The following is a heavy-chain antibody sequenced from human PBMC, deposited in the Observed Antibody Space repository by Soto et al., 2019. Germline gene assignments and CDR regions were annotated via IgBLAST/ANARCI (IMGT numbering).Heavy chain of an antibody. J-gene: IGHJ5*02. Sequence: WETLSLTCTVSGGSISSYYWSWIRQPPGKGLEWIGYIYYSGSTNYNPSLKSRVTVSVDTSKNQFSLKLSSVTAADTAVYYCARARIAAAACWFDPWGQGTLVTVSS. D-gene: IGHD6-13*01. CDR2: IYYSGST. CDR1: GGSISSYY. CDR3: ARARIAAAACWFDP. V-gene: IGHV4-59*01.